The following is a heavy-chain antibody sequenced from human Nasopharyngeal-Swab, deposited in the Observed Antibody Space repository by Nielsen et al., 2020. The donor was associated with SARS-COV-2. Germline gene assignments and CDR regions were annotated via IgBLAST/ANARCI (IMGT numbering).Heavy chain of an antibody. Sequence: SETLSLTCTVSGGSISSSSYYWGWIRQPPGKGLEWIGYIYYSGSTNYNPSLKSRVTISVDTSKNQFSLKLSSVTAADTAVYYCARAKGYYDSSGYYYYYYIDVWGKGTTVTVSS. V-gene: IGHV4-61*05. D-gene: IGHD3-22*01. J-gene: IGHJ6*03. CDR2: IYYSGST. CDR1: GGSISSSSYY. CDR3: ARAKGYYDSSGYYYYYYIDV.